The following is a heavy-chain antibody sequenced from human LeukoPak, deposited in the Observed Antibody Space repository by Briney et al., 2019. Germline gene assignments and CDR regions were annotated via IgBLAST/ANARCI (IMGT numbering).Heavy chain of an antibody. CDR2: IYYSGST. D-gene: IGHD3-22*01. CDR3: ARDQTTTYYYQSSGYHDGFDI. J-gene: IGHJ3*02. V-gene: IGHV4-39*07. Sequence: PSETLSLTCTVSGDSVSSTTYYWDWIRQPPGKRLEWIGSIYYSGSTYYNPSLESRVTISVDTSKNQFSLKLTSVTAADTAVYYCARDQTTTYYYQSSGYHDGFDIWGQGTMVTVSS. CDR1: GDSVSSTTYY.